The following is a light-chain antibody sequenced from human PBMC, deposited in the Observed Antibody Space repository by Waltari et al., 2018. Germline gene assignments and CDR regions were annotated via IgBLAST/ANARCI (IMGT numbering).Light chain of an antibody. CDR1: QSLVYTDGISY. Sequence: DVGLTQSPLSLPVTLGQPASISCRASQSLVYTDGISYLNWFHQRPGHAPRRLIYKVSIWDSGAPDRFSDSGSGTDFTLMISSVEADDVGVYFCMQATHWPVTFGQGTRLE. CDR3: MQATHWPVT. J-gene: IGKJ5*01. CDR2: KVS. V-gene: IGKV2D-30*01.